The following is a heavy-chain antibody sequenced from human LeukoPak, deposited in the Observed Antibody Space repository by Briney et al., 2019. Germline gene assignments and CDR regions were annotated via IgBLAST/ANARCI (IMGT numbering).Heavy chain of an antibody. D-gene: IGHD1-26*01. Sequence: GGSLRLSCAASGFTVSSNYMSWVRQAPGKGLEWVSVIYRGGSTYYADSVKGRFTISRDNSKNTLYLQMNNLRAEDTAVYYCAMATWVGGLDYWGQGTLVTAPS. CDR2: IYRGGST. CDR3: AMATWVGGLDY. J-gene: IGHJ4*02. V-gene: IGHV3-66*01. CDR1: GFTVSSNY.